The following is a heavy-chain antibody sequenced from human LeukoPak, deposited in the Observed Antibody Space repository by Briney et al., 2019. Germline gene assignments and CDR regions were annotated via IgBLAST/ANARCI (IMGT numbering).Heavy chain of an antibody. J-gene: IGHJ5*02. Sequence: ASVKVSCKASGYTFTSYYMHWVRQAPGQGLEWMGIINPSGGSTSYAQKSQGRVTMTRDTSTSTVYMELSSLRSEDTAVYYCARGEYYDSSGYGALNWFDPWGQGTLVTVSS. CDR3: ARGEYYDSSGYGALNWFDP. V-gene: IGHV1-46*01. CDR2: INPSGGST. CDR1: GYTFTSYY. D-gene: IGHD3-22*01.